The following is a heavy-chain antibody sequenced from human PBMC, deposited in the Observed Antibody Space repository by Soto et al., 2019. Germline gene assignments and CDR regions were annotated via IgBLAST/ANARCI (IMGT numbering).Heavy chain of an antibody. J-gene: IGHJ6*02. CDR1: GGTFSSYA. CDR3: ARDSKIARPGDYYYGMDV. Sequence: SVKVSCKASGGTFSSYAISWVRQAPGQGLEWMGGIIPIFGTANYAQKFQGRVTITADESTSTAYMELSSLRSEDTAVYYCARDSKIARPGDYYYGMDVWGQGTTVTVSS. CDR2: IIPIFGTA. D-gene: IGHD6-6*01. V-gene: IGHV1-69*13.